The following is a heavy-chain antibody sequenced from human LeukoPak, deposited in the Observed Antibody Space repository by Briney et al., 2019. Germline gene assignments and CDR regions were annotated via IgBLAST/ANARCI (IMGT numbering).Heavy chain of an antibody. V-gene: IGHV4-59*01. CDR2: IYYIGYT. D-gene: IGHD1-26*01. J-gene: IGHJ4*02. CDR1: GASISSYY. CDR3: ARGNADLLD. Sequence: PSETLSLTCTVSGASISSYYWSWIRQPPGKGLEWIGYIYYIGYTNYNPSLKSRVTMSVDTSNHQFSLRLSSVTAADTAVYYCARGNADLLDWGQGTLVTASS.